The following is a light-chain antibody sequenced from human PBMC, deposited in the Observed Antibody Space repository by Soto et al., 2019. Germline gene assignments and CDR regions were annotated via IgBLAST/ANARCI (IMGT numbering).Light chain of an antibody. J-gene: IGKJ3*01. CDR1: QGISNY. CDR3: QKYNSATRT. Sequence: DIQMTQSPSSLSASVGDRVTITCRASQGISNYLAWYQQKPEKVPKLLIYAPSTLQTGVPSRFSGSGSGTDFTLTSSRLQPEDVATYYCQKYNSATRTFGPGTKVDIK. CDR2: APS. V-gene: IGKV1-27*01.